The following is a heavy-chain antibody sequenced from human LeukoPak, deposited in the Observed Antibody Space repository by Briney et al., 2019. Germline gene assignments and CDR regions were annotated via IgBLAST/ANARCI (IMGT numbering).Heavy chain of an antibody. Sequence: GGSLRLSCAASGFTFSSYSMNWVRQAPGKGLEWVSAISGSGSGGSTYYADSVKGRFTISRDNSKNTLYLQMNSLRVEDTAVYYCAKATSVTTLFDYWGQGTLVTVSS. J-gene: IGHJ4*02. D-gene: IGHD4-17*01. V-gene: IGHV3-23*01. CDR2: ISGSGSGGST. CDR1: GFTFSSYS. CDR3: AKATSVTTLFDY.